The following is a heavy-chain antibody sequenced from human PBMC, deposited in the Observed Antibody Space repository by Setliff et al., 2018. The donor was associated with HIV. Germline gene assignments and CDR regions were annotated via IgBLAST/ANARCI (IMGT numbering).Heavy chain of an antibody. J-gene: IGHJ4*02. CDR2: ISSSSSTI. CDR1: GFTFSPYW. V-gene: IGHV3-48*01. CDR3: ASVLRYYGSGSYPFGY. Sequence: PGGSLRLSCAASGFTFSPYWMHWVRQAPGKGLEWVSYISSSSSTIYYADSVKGRFTISRDNDRNSLYLQMNSLRAEDTAVYYCASVLRYYGSGSYPFGYWGQGTLVTVSS. D-gene: IGHD3-10*01.